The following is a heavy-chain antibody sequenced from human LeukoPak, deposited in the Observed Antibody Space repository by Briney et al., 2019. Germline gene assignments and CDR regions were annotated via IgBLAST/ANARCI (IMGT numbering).Heavy chain of an antibody. V-gene: IGHV1-3*01. D-gene: IGHD5-24*01. J-gene: IGHJ4*02. CDR3: ARGRDGYNQMPD. Sequence: ASVKVSCKASGYTFTNYAMHWVRQAPGQRLEWMGWINAGNGNTKYSQKFQGRVTITRDTSANTAYMELSSLRSEDTAVYYCARGRDGYNQMPDWGQGTLVTVSS. CDR2: INAGNGNT. CDR1: GYTFTNYA.